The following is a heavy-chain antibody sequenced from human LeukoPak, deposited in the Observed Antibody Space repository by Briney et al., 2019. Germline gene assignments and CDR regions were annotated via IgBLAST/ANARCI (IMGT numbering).Heavy chain of an antibody. CDR2: ISWDGGST. CDR3: ARMGYCSGGSCYFLNSFDY. Sequence: PGGSLRLSCAASGFTFDDYTMHWVRQAPGKGLEWVSLISWDGGSTYYADSVKGRFTISRDNSKNSLYLQMNSLRAEDTAVYYCARMGYCSGGSCYFLNSFDYWGQGTLVTVSS. V-gene: IGHV3-43*01. D-gene: IGHD2-15*01. CDR1: GFTFDDYT. J-gene: IGHJ4*02.